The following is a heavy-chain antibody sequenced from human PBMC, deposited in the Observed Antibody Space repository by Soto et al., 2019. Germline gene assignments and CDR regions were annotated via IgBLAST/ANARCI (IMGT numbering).Heavy chain of an antibody. V-gene: IGHV1-18*04. CDR1: AYAFNNYY. CDR3: ARGGFSCSYFDY. J-gene: IGHJ4*02. D-gene: IGHD5-12*01. Sequence: ASVKVSCKASAYAFNNYYINWVRQAPGQGLEWMGWISGYNGDTNYARKFQGRVTMTTDTSTYTAYMEMRSLRSDDTAVYYCARGGFSCSYFDYWGQGSLVTVSS. CDR2: ISGYNGDT.